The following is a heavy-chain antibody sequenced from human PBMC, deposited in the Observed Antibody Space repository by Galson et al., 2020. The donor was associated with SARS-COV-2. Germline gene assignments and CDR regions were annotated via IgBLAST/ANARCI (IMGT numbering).Heavy chain of an antibody. V-gene: IGHV3-48*01. CDR1: GFTVSSDG. Sequence: GGSLRLSCAASGFTVSSDGMNWVRQAPGKGLEWVSYMSSGGTVMYYADSVKGRFTVSRDSGKNSVYLSMTSLKAEDTAVYYCARDMWEQRRSPNWLDSWGQGTLVTVSS. J-gene: IGHJ5*01. CDR2: MSSGGTVM. D-gene: IGHD1-26*01. CDR3: ARDMWEQRRSPNWLDS.